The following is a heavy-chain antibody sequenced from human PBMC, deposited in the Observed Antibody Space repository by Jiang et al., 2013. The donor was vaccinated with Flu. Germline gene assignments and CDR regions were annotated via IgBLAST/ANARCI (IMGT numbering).Heavy chain of an antibody. D-gene: IGHD3-16*01. CDR1: GGTFSSYA. CDR3: ARNYGYYYYYYGMDV. V-gene: IGHV1-69*04. J-gene: IGHJ6*02. Sequence: SGAEVKKPGSSVKVSCKASGGTFSSYAISWVRQAPGQGLEWMGRIIPILGIANYAQKFQGRVTITADKSTSTAYMELSSLRSEDTAVYYCARNYGYYYYYYGMDVWGQGTTVTVSS. CDR2: IIPILGIA.